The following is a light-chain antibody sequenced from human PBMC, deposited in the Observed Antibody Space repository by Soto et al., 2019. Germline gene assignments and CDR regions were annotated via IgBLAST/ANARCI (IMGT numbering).Light chain of an antibody. V-gene: IGLV1-44*01. CDR1: SSNIGRNT. CDR3: ATWDDSLNAFV. Sequence: QSVLTQPPSASGTPGQRVTIPCSGSSSNIGRNTVIWYQQVPGTAPNLLIFGNDQRPSGIPDRFSRSKSGTSASLAVSGLQSEDEVDYYCATWDDSLNAFVFGTGPKVTV. J-gene: IGLJ1*01. CDR2: GND.